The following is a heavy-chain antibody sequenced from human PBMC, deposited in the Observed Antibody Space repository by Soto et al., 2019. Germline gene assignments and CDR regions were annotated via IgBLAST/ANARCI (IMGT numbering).Heavy chain of an antibody. CDR1: GYTFTSYG. J-gene: IGHJ5*02. CDR3: ARDLGGIVVVTATLNWFDP. CDR2: ISAYNGNT. V-gene: IGHV1-18*01. Sequence: ASVKVSCKASGYTFTSYGISWVRQAPGQGLEWMGWISAYNGNTNYAQKLQGRVTMTTDTSTSTAYMELRSLRSDDTAVYYCARDLGGIVVVTATLNWFDPWGQGTLVTVSS. D-gene: IGHD2-21*02.